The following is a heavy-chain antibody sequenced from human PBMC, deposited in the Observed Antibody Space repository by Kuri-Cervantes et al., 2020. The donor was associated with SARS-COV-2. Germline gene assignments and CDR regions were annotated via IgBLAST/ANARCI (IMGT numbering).Heavy chain of an antibody. D-gene: IGHD1-26*01. Sequence: SVKVSCKAPGGTFSSCAISWLRQAPGQGLEWMGGIIPIFNTATYAQKFEGRVTITTDGSTETGYMELSSLRSEDTAIFYCARTRYSGSYRSHYYYYMDVWGEGTTVTVSS. V-gene: IGHV1-69*05. J-gene: IGHJ6*03. CDR3: ARTRYSGSYRSHYYYYMDV. CDR1: GGTFSSCA. CDR2: IIPIFNTA.